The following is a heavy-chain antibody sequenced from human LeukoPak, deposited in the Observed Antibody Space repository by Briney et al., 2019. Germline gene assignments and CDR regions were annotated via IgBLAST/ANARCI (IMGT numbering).Heavy chain of an antibody. V-gene: IGHV4-34*01. D-gene: IGHD6-6*01. J-gene: IGHJ4*02. CDR1: GGSFSGYY. CDR2: INHSGST. Sequence: PSETLSLTCAVYGGSFSGYYWSWIRQPPGKGLEWIGEINHSGSTNYNPSLKSRVTISVDTSKNQFSLKLSSVTAADTAVYYCARGVRGGIAARPPHFDYWGQGTLVTVSS. CDR3: ARGVRGGIAARPPHFDY.